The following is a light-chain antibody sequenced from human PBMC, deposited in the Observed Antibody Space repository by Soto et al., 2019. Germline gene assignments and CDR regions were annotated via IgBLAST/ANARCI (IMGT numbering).Light chain of an antibody. Sequence: QSALTQPASVSGSPGQSNTISCTGTSSDVGSYNLVSWYQQHPGKAPKLMIYEVSKRPSGVSNRFSGSKSGNTASLTISGLQAEDEADYYCCSYAGSSTWVFGGRTKLTVL. CDR1: SSDVGSYNL. V-gene: IGLV2-23*02. J-gene: IGLJ3*02. CDR3: CSYAGSSTWV. CDR2: EVS.